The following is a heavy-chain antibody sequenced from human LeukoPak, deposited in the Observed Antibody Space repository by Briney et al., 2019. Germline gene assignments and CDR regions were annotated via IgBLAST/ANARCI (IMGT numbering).Heavy chain of an antibody. CDR2: TYYRSKWST. J-gene: IGHJ4*02. D-gene: IGHD2/OR15-2a*01. V-gene: IGHV6-1*01. CDR1: GDSVSSNSAA. CDR3: ARMVGNSPDY. Sequence: SQTLSLTCAISGDSVSSNSAAWNWIRQSPSRGLEWLGRTYYRSKWSTDYAVFVKSRITINPDTSKNQFSLHLKSVTPEDTAVHYCARMVGNSPDYWGQGTLVTVSS.